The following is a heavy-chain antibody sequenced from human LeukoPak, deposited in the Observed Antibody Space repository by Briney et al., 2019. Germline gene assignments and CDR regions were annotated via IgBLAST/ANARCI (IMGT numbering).Heavy chain of an antibody. J-gene: IGHJ4*02. CDR3: AKDSSLMGYGDYDDYFDY. Sequence: GGSLRLSCAASGFTFSSYAMSWVRQAPGKGLEWVSAISGSGGSTYYADSVKGRFTISRDNSKNTLYLQMNSLRAEDAAVYYCAKDSSLMGYGDYDDYFDYWGQGTLVTVSS. D-gene: IGHD4-17*01. CDR1: GFTFSSYA. V-gene: IGHV3-23*01. CDR2: ISGSGGST.